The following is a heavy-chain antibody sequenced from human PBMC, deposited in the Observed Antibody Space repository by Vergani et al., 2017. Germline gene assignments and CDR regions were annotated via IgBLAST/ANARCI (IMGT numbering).Heavy chain of an antibody. CDR2: INAGNGNT. CDR3: ASGNWNYVLFDY. Sequence: QVQLVQSGAEVKKPGSSVKVSCKASGGTFSSYAISWVRQAPGQGLEWMGWINAGNGNTKYSQKFQGRVTITRDTSASTAYMELSSLRSEDTAVYYCASGNWNYVLFDYWGQGTLVTVSS. J-gene: IGHJ4*02. V-gene: IGHV1-3*01. D-gene: IGHD1-7*01. CDR1: GGTFSSYA.